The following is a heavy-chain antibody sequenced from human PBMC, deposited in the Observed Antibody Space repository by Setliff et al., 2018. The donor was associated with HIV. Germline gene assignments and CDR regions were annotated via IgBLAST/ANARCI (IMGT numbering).Heavy chain of an antibody. D-gene: IGHD3-16*02. Sequence: SETLSLTCSVSGGSVNSGGYHWGWIRQPPGKGLEWIGYIYYSGTTNYNSSLKSRVTISVATSKTQFSLQLSSVTAADTALYYCARYRNDAFDVWGQGTMVTVSS. V-gene: IGHV4-61*08. CDR1: GGSVNSGGYH. CDR2: IYYSGTT. J-gene: IGHJ3*01. CDR3: ARYRNDAFDV.